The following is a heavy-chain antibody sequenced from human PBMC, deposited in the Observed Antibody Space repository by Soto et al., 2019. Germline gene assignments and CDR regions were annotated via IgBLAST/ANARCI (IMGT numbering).Heavy chain of an antibody. D-gene: IGHD4-17*01. Sequence: SETLSLTCTVSGGSISSGDYYWSWIRQPPGKGLEWIGYIYYSESTDYNPSLKSRVTTSADTSKNQFSLKLSSVTAADTAVYYCAGGNDYAKIGYWGQGAQVTVSS. V-gene: IGHV4-30-4*01. CDR1: GGSISSGDYY. CDR2: IYYSEST. CDR3: AGGNDYAKIGY. J-gene: IGHJ4*02.